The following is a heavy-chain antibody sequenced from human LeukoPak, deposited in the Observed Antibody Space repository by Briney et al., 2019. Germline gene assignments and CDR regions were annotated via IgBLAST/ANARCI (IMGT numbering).Heavy chain of an antibody. CDR2: MHPSGST. V-gene: IGHV4-34*01. J-gene: IGHJ4*02. CDR1: GGSFSGYY. Sequence: QPSETLSLTCAVYGGSFSGYYWSWIPQPPGKGLEWIGEMHPSGSTNYNPSLKNRVTISLDTSKNQFSLNLSSVTAADTAVYYCARGADRAKIAYWGQGTLVLVSS. CDR3: ARGADRAKIAY.